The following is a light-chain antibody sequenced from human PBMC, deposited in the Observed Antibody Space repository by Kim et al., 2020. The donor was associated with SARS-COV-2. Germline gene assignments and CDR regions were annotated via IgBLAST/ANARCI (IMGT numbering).Light chain of an antibody. Sequence: QSVNISCTGSISNSGAGYDGHWYQQLPATAPKLLIYGNSNRPSGFPDRFSGSKSDTSASLAISGLQAEDEADYYCQSYDNSLSGYVFGSGTKGTVL. CDR2: GNS. CDR3: QSYDNSLSGYV. V-gene: IGLV1-40*01. CDR1: ISNSGAGYD. J-gene: IGLJ1*01.